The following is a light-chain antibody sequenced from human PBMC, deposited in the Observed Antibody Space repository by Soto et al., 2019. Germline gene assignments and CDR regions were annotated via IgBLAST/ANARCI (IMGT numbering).Light chain of an antibody. CDR2: GAS. CDR3: QQYGSSGT. V-gene: IGKV3-20*01. J-gene: IGKJ1*01. CDR1: QSVSKNY. Sequence: IEWTLSRANLSLSPGERANLRCGAIQSVSKNYLAWXQQXPRXAPXXLIYGASNRATGIPDRLSGSGSGTDFTLTISRLEPEDFAVYYCQQYGSSGTFGQGTKVDI.